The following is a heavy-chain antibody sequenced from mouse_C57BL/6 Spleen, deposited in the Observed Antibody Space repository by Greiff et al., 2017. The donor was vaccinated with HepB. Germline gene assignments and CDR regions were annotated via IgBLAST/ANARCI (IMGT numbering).Heavy chain of an antibody. CDR2: IYPRSGNT. J-gene: IGHJ1*03. CDR1: GYTFTSDG. V-gene: IGHV1-81*01. Sequence: VQLKESGAELARPGASVKLSCKASGYTFTSDGLSWVKQRSGQGLEWIVEIYPRSGNTYYNEKFKGKATLTADKSSSIAYMELRSLASEDSAVYFCAREGGYFDVWGTGTTVTVSS. CDR3: AREGGYFDV.